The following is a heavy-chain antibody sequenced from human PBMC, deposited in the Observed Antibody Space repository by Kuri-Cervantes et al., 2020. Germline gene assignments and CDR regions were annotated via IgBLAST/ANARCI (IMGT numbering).Heavy chain of an antibody. Sequence: SETLSLTCTVSGCSISSGGYYWSWIRQHPGKGLEWVGYIYYSGSTYYNPSLNSLVTISVDTSKNQFSLKLSFVTAADTAVYYCAKEGYSDAFDIWGQGTMVTVSS. CDR2: IYYSGST. CDR1: GCSISSGGYY. V-gene: IGHV4-31*01. D-gene: IGHD3-22*01. J-gene: IGHJ3*02. CDR3: AKEGYSDAFDI.